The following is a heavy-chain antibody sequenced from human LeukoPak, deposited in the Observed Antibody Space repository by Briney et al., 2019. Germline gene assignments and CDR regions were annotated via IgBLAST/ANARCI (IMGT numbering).Heavy chain of an antibody. Sequence: GGSLRLSCAASGFTFSSYAMHWVRQAPGKGLEWVAVISYDGSNKYYADSAKGRFTISRDNSKNTLYLQMNSLRAEDTAVYYCARGYDSSGYLDYWGQGTLVTVSS. CDR1: GFTFSSYA. D-gene: IGHD3-22*01. V-gene: IGHV3-30*04. CDR2: ISYDGSNK. CDR3: ARGYDSSGYLDY. J-gene: IGHJ4*02.